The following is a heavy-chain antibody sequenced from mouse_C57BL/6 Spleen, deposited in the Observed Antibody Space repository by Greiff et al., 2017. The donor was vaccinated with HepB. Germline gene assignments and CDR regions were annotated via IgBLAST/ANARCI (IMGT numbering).Heavy chain of an antibody. V-gene: IGHV5-6*01. CDR3: ARHGSEDYGWYFDV. D-gene: IGHD2-4*01. CDR1: GFTFSSYG. J-gene: IGHJ1*03. CDR2: ISSGGSYT. Sequence: EVKLVESGGDLVKPGGSLKLSCAASGFTFSSYGMSWVRQTPDKRLEWVATISSGGSYTYYPDSVKGRFTISRDNAKNTLYLQMSSLKSEDTAMYYCARHGSEDYGWYFDVRGTGTTVTVSS.